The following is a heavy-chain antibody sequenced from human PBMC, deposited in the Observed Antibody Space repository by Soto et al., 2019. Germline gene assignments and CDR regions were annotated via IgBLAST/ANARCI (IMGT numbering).Heavy chain of an antibody. CDR2: IASHDGST. Sequence: ASVKVSCKATGYTFTSYGLNWVRRAPGQGLEWMGRIASHDGSTVSAQSFQGRLTLTRDTFTNTAYLELGALTSDDTGLYFCWRNDGDDSTNFWGQGTLVTVSS. J-gene: IGHJ4*02. D-gene: IGHD3-22*01. V-gene: IGHV1-18*04. CDR1: GYTFTSYG. CDR3: WRNDGDDSTNF.